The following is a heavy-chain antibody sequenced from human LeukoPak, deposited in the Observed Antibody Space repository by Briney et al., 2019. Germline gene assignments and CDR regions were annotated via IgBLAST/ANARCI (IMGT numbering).Heavy chain of an antibody. CDR3: ASFYCSGGSCYQYFSYYYMDV. D-gene: IGHD2-15*01. CDR1: GGSISSSSYY. V-gene: IGHV4-39*01. J-gene: IGHJ6*03. Sequence: SETLSLTCTVSGGSISSSSYYWGWIRQPPGKGLEWIGSIYYSGSTYYNPSLQSRVTISVDTSKNQFSLKLNSVTAADTAVYYCASFYCSGGSCYQYFSYYYMDVWGKGTTVTISS. CDR2: IYYSGST.